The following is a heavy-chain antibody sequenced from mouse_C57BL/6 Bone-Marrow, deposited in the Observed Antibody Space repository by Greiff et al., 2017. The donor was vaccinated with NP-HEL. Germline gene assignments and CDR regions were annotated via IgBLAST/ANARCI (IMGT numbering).Heavy chain of an antibody. D-gene: IGHD1-1*01. CDR3: ARWDGSSHYYAMDY. V-gene: IGHV1-85*01. CDR2: IYPRDGST. J-gene: IGHJ4*01. Sequence: QVHVKQSGPELVKPGASVKLSCKASGYTFTSYDINWVKQRPGQGLEWIGWIYPRDGSTKYNEKFKGKATLTVDTSSSTAYMELHSLTSEDSAVYFCARWDGSSHYYAMDYWGQGTSVTVSS. CDR1: GYTFTSYD.